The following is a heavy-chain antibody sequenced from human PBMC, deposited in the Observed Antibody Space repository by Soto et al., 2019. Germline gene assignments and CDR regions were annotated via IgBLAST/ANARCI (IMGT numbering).Heavy chain of an antibody. CDR3: AREVDIVPTPGGDY. CDR1: CYSFKTYG. CDR2: ISGYNGNF. J-gene: IGHJ4*02. Sequence: SAKVSFRASCYSFKTYGVAWVREAPGQGLEWMGWISGYNGNFMYAEKVEERVNMTTDTSTNTAYMELRSLRSDDTAIYYCAREVDIVPTPGGDYWGQGTLVTVSS. D-gene: IGHD5-12*01. V-gene: IGHV1-18*04.